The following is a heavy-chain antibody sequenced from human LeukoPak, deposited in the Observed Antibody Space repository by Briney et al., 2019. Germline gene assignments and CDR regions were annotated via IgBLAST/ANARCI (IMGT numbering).Heavy chain of an antibody. CDR3: ARVPSAEYSSSSPFGY. CDR2: INPNSGGT. Sequence: GASVKASCKASGYTFTGYYMHWVRQAPGQGLEWMGWINPNSGGTNYAQKFQGRVTMTRDTSISTAYMELSRLRSDDTAVYYCARVPSAEYSSSSPFGYWGQGTLVTVSS. V-gene: IGHV1-2*02. J-gene: IGHJ4*02. CDR1: GYTFTGYY. D-gene: IGHD6-6*01.